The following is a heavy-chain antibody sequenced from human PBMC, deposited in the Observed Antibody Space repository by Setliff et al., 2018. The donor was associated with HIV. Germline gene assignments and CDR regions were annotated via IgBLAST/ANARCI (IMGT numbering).Heavy chain of an antibody. V-gene: IGHV4-34*01. CDR1: GGSFSGYY. CDR3: AGGPGTTSIDY. CDR2: INHSGST. J-gene: IGHJ4*02. D-gene: IGHD1-26*01. Sequence: NPSETLSLTCAVYGGSFSGYYWSWIRQPPGEGLEWIGEINHSGSTNYNMSLWSRVTISLDASRNQFSLELISVTAADTAVYYCAGGPGTTSIDYWAQGTLVTVSS.